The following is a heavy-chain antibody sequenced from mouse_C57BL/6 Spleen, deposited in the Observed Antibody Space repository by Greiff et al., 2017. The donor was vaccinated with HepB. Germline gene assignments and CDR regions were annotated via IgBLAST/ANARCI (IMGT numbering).Heavy chain of an antibody. D-gene: IGHD2-4*01. CDR3: ARSGLGPYDYDRPFAY. J-gene: IGHJ3*01. V-gene: IGHV1-64*01. CDR1: GYTFTSYW. Sequence: QVQLQQPGAELVKPGASVKLSCKASGYTFTSYWMHWVKQRPGQGLEWIGMIHPNSGSTNYNEKFKSKATLTVDKSSSPAYMQLSSLTSEDSAVYYCARSGLGPYDYDRPFAYWGQGTLVTVSA. CDR2: IHPNSGST.